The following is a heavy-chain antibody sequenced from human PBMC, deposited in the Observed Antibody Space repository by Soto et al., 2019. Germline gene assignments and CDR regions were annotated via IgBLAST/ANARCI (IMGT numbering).Heavy chain of an antibody. J-gene: IGHJ4*02. CDR1: EGIFSTYA. D-gene: IGHD3-10*01. CDR3: ARDRDDYGSGNYYNRIDF. Sequence: QVQLVQSGAEVKKPGSSVKVSCKASEGIFSTYAISWLRQAPGQGLEWMGGIIPIFGTPNYAQRFQGRVTITADESTSTAYMELSRLRCEDTAVYYCARDRDDYGSGNYYNRIDFWGQGTLVTVSS. V-gene: IGHV1-69*01. CDR2: IIPIFGTP.